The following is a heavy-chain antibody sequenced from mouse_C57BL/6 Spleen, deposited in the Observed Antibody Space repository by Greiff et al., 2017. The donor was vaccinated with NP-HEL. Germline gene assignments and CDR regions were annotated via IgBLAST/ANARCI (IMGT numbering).Heavy chain of an antibody. Sequence: EVMLVESGEGLVKPGGSLKLSCAASGFTFSSYAMSWVRQTPEKRLEWVAYISSGGDYIYYADTVKGRFTISRDNARNTLYLQMSSLKSEDTAMYYCTRDDYPAWFAYWGQGTLVTVSA. CDR1: GFTFSSYA. CDR3: TRDDYPAWFAY. CDR2: ISSGGDYI. V-gene: IGHV5-9-1*02. D-gene: IGHD2-4*01. J-gene: IGHJ3*01.